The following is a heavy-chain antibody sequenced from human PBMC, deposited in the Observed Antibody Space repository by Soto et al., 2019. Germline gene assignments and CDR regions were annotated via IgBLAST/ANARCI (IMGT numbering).Heavy chain of an antibody. CDR3: AKATATGGGAFDI. Sequence: GGSLRLSCAASGFICSSYDMSWVRQAPGKGLEWVSTILVDGRTFYVDSVKGRFTISRDSSQNTVYLQMNSLTAGDTALYYCAKATATGGGAFDICGQGTIVTVSS. CDR1: GFICSSYD. V-gene: IGHV3-23*01. J-gene: IGHJ3*02. CDR2: ILVDGRT. D-gene: IGHD2-8*02.